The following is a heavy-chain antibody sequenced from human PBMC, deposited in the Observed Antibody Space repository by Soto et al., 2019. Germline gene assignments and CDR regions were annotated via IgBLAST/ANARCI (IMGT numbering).Heavy chain of an antibody. J-gene: IGHJ6*02. D-gene: IGHD2-2*01. Sequence: EVQLLESGGGLVQPGGSLRLSCAASGFTFSSYAMSWVRQAPGKGLEWVSSISSSSSYIYYADSVKGRFTISRDNAKNSLYLQMNSLRAEDTAVYYCARKGHCSSTSCYYYGMDVWGQGTTVTVSS. CDR3: ARKGHCSSTSCYYYGMDV. V-gene: IGHV3-21*01. CDR2: ISSSSSYI. CDR1: GFTFSSYA.